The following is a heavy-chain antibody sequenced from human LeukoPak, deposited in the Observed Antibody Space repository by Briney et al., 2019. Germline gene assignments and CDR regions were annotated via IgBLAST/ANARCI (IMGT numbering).Heavy chain of an antibody. CDR1: GFTFSSYS. CDR3: ARDELGIAVAGDLDY. V-gene: IGHV3-21*01. J-gene: IGHJ4*02. Sequence: GGSLRLSCAVSGFTFSSYSMNWVRQAPGKGLEWISSITSSSSYKFYADSVKGRFTISRDNAKNSLYLQMNSLRAEDTAVYYCARDELGIAVAGDLDYWGQGTLVTVSS. D-gene: IGHD6-19*01. CDR2: ITSSSSYK.